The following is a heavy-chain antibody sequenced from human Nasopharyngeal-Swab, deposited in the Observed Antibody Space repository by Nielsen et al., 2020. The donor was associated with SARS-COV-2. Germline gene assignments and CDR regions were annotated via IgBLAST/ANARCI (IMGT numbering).Heavy chain of an antibody. CDR3: AKDITGYSSGWFYYYYYMDV. CDR2: IKQDGSEK. D-gene: IGHD6-19*01. V-gene: IGHV3-7*01. J-gene: IGHJ6*03. CDR1: GFTFSSYW. Sequence: GESLKISCAASGFTFSSYWMSWVRQAPGKGLEWVANIKQDGSEKYYVDSVKGRFTISRDNAKNSLYLQMNSLRAEDTAVYYCAKDITGYSSGWFYYYYYMDVWGKGTTVTVSS.